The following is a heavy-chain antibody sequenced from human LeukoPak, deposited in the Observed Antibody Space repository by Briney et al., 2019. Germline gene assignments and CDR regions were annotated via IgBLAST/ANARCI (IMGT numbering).Heavy chain of an antibody. CDR3: ARGNSGSHWGDHYFYMDV. CDR1: GGSFRGYF. CDR2: ITHNGGT. D-gene: IGHD1-26*01. J-gene: IGHJ6*03. V-gene: IGHV4-34*01. Sequence: SETLSLTCAVYGGSFRGYFWGWVRQTPGKGLEWLGEITHNGGTNYMPSLSGRVSVFQDVSKNQFSLKLSSVTAADTGVYYCARGNSGSHWGDHYFYMDVLGKGTTVIVSS.